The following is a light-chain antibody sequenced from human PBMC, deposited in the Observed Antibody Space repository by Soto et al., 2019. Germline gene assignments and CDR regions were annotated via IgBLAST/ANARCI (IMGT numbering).Light chain of an antibody. CDR2: GAS. V-gene: IGKV3-20*01. CDR1: QSVSSSY. CDR3: QQYGSSPWT. Sequence: EIVLTQSPGTLSLSPGERATLSCRASQSVSSSYFAWYHQKPGQAPRLLIYGASNRATGIPDRFSGSGSGTDFTLTISRLEPEDFAVYYCQQYGSSPWTFDQGTKVEIK. J-gene: IGKJ1*01.